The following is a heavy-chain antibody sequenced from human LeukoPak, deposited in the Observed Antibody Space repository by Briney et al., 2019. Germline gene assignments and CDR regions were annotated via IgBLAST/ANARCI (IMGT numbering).Heavy chain of an antibody. V-gene: IGHV3-23*01. J-gene: IGHJ4*02. CDR1: GFTFSSYA. CDR2: IGDGGGSI. D-gene: IGHD1-26*01. Sequence: PGGSLRLSCGASGFTFSSYAMTWARQAPGKGLEWVSAIGDGGGSINYADSVKGRFTISRDNSKNTLYLQLNILRAEDTAVYFCAKGRGSPYYFDYWGQGTLVTVSS. CDR3: AKGRGSPYYFDY.